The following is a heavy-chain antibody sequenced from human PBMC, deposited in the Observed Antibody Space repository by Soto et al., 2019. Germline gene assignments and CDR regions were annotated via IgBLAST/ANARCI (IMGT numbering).Heavy chain of an antibody. Sequence: PSETLSLTCTVSGGSISSGGYYWSWIRQHPGKGLEWIGYIYYSGSTYYNPSLKSRVTISVDTSKNQFSLKLSSVTAADTAVYYCDRGEDYYGMDVWGQGTTVTVSS. CDR3: DRGEDYYGMDV. J-gene: IGHJ6*02. CDR2: IYYSGST. D-gene: IGHD1-26*01. V-gene: IGHV4-31*03. CDR1: GGSISSGGYY.